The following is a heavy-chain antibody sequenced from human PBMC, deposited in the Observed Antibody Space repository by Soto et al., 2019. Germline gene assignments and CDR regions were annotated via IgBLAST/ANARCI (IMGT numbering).Heavy chain of an antibody. V-gene: IGHV2-5*01. Sequence: QITLKESGPTLVKPTQTLTLTCTFSGFSLSTSGVGVGWIRQPPGKALEWLALIYWNDDKRYSPSLKSRLTITKDPSKNQVVLTMTNMDPVDTATYYCARTNREDYYDSSGAFDYWGQGTLVTVSS. CDR3: ARTNREDYYDSSGAFDY. D-gene: IGHD3-22*01. CDR2: IYWNDDK. J-gene: IGHJ4*02. CDR1: GFSLSTSGVG.